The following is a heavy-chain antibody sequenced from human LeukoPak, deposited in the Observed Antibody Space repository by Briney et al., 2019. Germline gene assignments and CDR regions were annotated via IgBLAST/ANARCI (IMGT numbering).Heavy chain of an antibody. CDR3: ARCPVGQVYAIGGDAFDI. J-gene: IGHJ3*02. D-gene: IGHD2-8*01. CDR1: GGSISSSSYY. CDR2: IYYSGST. V-gene: IGHV4-39*01. Sequence: SETLSLTCTVSGGSISSSSYYWGWIRQPPGKGLEWIGSIYYSGSTYYNPSLKSRVTISVDTSKNQFSLKLSSVTAADTAVYYCARCPVGQVYAIGGDAFDIWGQGTMVTVSS.